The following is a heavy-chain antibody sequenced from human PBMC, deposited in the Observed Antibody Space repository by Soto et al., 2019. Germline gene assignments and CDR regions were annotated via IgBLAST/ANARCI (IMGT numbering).Heavy chain of an antibody. D-gene: IGHD1-26*01. V-gene: IGHV1-8*01. CDR2: INPNNGNT. CDR3: TWTSDQDS. CDR1: GYTFTSYD. J-gene: IGHJ4*02. Sequence: QVQLVQSGAEVKKPGASVKVSCKASGYTFTSYDINWVRQAAGQGLEWMGRINPNNGNTAYAQKFQGRVTMTRNTSISTAYVELNSLRSDDTAIYHCTWTSDQDSWGQGTLVTVSA.